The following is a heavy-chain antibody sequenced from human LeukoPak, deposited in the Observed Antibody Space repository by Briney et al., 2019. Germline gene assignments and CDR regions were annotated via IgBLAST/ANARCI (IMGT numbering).Heavy chain of an antibody. Sequence: GGSLRLSCAASGFTFDDYTMHWVRQAPGKGLEWVSLISWDGGSTYYADSVKGRFTVSRDNSKNSLYLQMNSLRTEDTALYYCAKAARKDWLVHGVWGMDVWGQGTTVTVSS. CDR3: AKAARKDWLVHGVWGMDV. CDR2: ISWDGGST. J-gene: IGHJ6*02. CDR1: GFTFDDYT. D-gene: IGHD6-19*01. V-gene: IGHV3-43*01.